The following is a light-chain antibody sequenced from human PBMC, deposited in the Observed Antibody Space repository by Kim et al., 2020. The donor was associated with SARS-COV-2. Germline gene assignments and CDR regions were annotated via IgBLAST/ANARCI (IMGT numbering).Light chain of an antibody. Sequence: QSVLTQPPSVSGAPGQRVTISCTGSSSNIGAGYDVHWYQQLPGTAPKLLIFVNSNRPSGVPDRFSGSKSCTSASLAITGLQAEDEADYYCQSYDSSLSGVVFGGGTQLTVL. CDR2: VNS. CDR1: SSNIGAGYD. V-gene: IGLV1-40*01. J-gene: IGLJ2*01. CDR3: QSYDSSLSGVV.